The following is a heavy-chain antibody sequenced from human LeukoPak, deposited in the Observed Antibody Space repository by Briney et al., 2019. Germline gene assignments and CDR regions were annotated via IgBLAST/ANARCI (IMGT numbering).Heavy chain of an antibody. J-gene: IGHJ4*02. D-gene: IGHD3-9*01. CDR1: GYTFTSYG. Sequence: GASVKVSCKASGYTFTSYGISWVRQAPGQGLEWMGWISAYNGNTNYAQKLQGRVTMTTDTSTSTAYMELRSLRSDDTAVYYCARGTDMGDISTDLDYWGQGTLVTVSS. V-gene: IGHV1-18*01. CDR2: ISAYNGNT. CDR3: ARGTDMGDISTDLDY.